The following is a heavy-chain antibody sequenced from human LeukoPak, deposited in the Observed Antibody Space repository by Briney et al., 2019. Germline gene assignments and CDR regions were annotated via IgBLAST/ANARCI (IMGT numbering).Heavy chain of an antibody. CDR1: GFTFDDYA. CDR3: AKAPEYSSSSPEEYYFDY. Sequence: PGRSLRLSCAASGFTFDDYAMYWVRQAPGKGLEWVSGISWNSGSIGYADSVKGRFTISRDNAKNSLYLQMNSLRAEDTALYYCAKAPEYSSSSPEEYYFDYWGQGTLVTVSS. J-gene: IGHJ4*02. V-gene: IGHV3-9*01. CDR2: ISWNSGSI. D-gene: IGHD6-6*01.